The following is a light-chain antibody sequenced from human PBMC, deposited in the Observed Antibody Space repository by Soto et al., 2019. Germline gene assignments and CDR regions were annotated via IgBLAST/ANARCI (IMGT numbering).Light chain of an antibody. CDR1: QNINNN. CDR3: QQCYSSPLT. CDR2: GAS. J-gene: IGKJ4*01. V-gene: IGKV3-15*01. Sequence: EIVMTQSPATLSVSPGERATLSCRASQNINNNLAWYQQKPGQAPSLLIYGASTRATGIPARFSGSGSGTEFTLTISSLQSEDFATYYCQQCYSSPLTFGGGTKVEIK.